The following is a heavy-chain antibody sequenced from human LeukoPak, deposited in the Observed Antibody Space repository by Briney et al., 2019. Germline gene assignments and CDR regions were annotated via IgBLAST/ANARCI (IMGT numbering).Heavy chain of an antibody. CDR3: AKDLFGSTWYNCLDP. Sequence: GGSLRLSCPASGFTFSSYNMHWVRQAPGKGLEWVAVISYDGNDKYYADSVKGRFTISRDNSKNTLYLQMDSLRAEDTAVYYCAKDLFGSTWYNCLDPWGQGTLVTVSS. V-gene: IGHV3-30*18. D-gene: IGHD6-13*01. CDR2: ISYDGNDK. CDR1: GFTFSSYN. J-gene: IGHJ5*02.